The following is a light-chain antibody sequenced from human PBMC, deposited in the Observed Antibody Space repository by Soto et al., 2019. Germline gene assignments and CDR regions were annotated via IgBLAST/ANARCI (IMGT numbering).Light chain of an antibody. CDR1: SSDVGGYNY. J-gene: IGLJ3*02. Sequence: QSALTQPRSVYGSPGQSVTISCIGTSSDVGGYNYVSWYQQHPGKAPKLMIYDVSKRPSGVPDRFSGSKSGNTASLTISGLQAEDEADYYCCSYAGSYTWVFGGGTKLTVL. V-gene: IGLV2-11*01. CDR3: CSYAGSYTWV. CDR2: DVS.